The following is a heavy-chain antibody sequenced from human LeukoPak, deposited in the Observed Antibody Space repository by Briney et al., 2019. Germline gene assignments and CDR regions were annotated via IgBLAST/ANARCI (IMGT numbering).Heavy chain of an antibody. CDR2: INTNTGNP. CDR3: ARDTPIQYSSSFDY. J-gene: IGHJ4*02. Sequence: ASVKDSCKASGYTFVNYGVNWVRQAPGQGLEWMGWINTNTGNPTYAQGFTGRFVFSLDTSVSTAYLQISSLKAEDTAVYYCARDTPIQYSSSFDYWGQGTLVTVSS. V-gene: IGHV7-4-1*02. D-gene: IGHD6-6*01. CDR1: GYTFVNYG.